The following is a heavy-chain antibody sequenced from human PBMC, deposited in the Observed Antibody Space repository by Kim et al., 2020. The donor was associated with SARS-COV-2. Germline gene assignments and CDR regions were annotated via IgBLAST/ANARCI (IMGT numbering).Heavy chain of an antibody. CDR2: IYYSGST. Sequence: SETLSLTCTVSGGSISSYYWSWIRQPPGKGLEWIGYIYYSGSTNYNPSLKSRVTISVDTSKNQFSLKLSSVTAADTAVYYCARDSRHCGGDCLDAFDIWGQETMVTVSS. CDR3: ARDSRHCGGDCLDAFDI. V-gene: IGHV4-59*01. D-gene: IGHD2-21*02. J-gene: IGHJ3*02. CDR1: GGSISSYY.